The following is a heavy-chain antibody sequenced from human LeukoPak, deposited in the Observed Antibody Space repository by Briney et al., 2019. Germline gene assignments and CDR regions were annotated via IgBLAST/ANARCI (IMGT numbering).Heavy chain of an antibody. CDR1: GGSISSGSYY. CDR3: ARPARPGSRGAFDI. CDR2: IYTSGST. J-gene: IGHJ3*02. Sequence: PSETLSLTCTVSGGSISSGSYYWSWIRQPAGKGLEWIGRIYTSGSTNYNPSLKSRVTISVDTSKNQFSLKLSSVTAADTAVYYCARPARPGSRGAFDIWGQGTMVTVSS. D-gene: IGHD3-10*01. V-gene: IGHV4-61*02.